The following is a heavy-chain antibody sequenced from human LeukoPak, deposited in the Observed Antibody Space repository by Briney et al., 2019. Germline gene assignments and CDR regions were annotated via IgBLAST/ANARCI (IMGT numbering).Heavy chain of an antibody. CDR3: ARLLRWSRLYYYYYMDV. CDR2: INHSGST. V-gene: IGHV4-39*07. CDR1: GGSISSSSYY. J-gene: IGHJ6*03. Sequence: SETLSLTCTVSGGSISSSSYYWSWIRQPPGKGLEWIGEINHSGSTNYNPSLKSRVTISVDTSKNQFSLKLSSVTAADTAVYYCARLLRWSRLYYYYYMDVWGKGTTVTISS. D-gene: IGHD4-23*01.